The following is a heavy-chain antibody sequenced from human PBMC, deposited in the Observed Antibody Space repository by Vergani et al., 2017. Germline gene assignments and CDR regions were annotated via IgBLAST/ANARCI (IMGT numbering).Heavy chain of an antibody. CDR3: VRGGSXAAPSYLYYFYMDV. CDR2: ISNDGGNK. CDR1: GFSFRGHG. J-gene: IGHJ6*03. D-gene: IGHD6-6*01. Sequence: QVHLVESGGGVVQPGRSLRLSCVASGFSFRGHGMHWVRQAPGKGLEWVAVISNDGGNKYYADSVKGRFTIYKDNTVDMLSLQMNSLRPDDTAVYYCVRGGSXAAPSYLYYFYMDVWGKGTSVTVSS. V-gene: IGHV3-30*03.